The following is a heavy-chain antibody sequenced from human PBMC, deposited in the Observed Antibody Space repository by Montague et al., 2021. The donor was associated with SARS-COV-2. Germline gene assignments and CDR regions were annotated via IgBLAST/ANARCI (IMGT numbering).Heavy chain of an antibody. CDR3: ARHITGSGNAFDI. CDR1: GGSISSTSYY. D-gene: IGHD3-10*01. CDR2: ISYSGST. Sequence: SETLSLTCTVYGGSISSTSYYWGWIRQPPGKGLEWIGSISYSGSTYYKSPLKSRVTISVDTSKNQFSLRLSSVTAADTAVYYCARHITGSGNAFDIWGQGTMVTVSS. J-gene: IGHJ3*02. V-gene: IGHV4-39*01.